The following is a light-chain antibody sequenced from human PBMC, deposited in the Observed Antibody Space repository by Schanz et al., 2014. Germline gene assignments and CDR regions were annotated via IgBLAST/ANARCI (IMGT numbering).Light chain of an antibody. CDR2: EVT. J-gene: IGLJ1*01. V-gene: IGLV2-8*01. CDR1: NNDVGGYNY. Sequence: QSALTQPPSASGSPGQSVTISCTGTNNDVGGYNYVSWYQQYPGKGPQLIIYEVTKRPSGVPDRFSASKSGNTASLTVSGLQVDDEADYYCGSYGGNLGVFGTGTKLTV. CDR3: GSYGGNLGV.